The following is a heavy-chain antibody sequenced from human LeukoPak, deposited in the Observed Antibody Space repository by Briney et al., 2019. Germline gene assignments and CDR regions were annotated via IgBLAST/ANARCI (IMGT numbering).Heavy chain of an antibody. CDR2: INHSGST. Sequence: SETLSLTCAVYGGSFSGYYWSWIRQPPGKGLEWIGEINHSGSTNYNPSLKRRVTISVDTSKNQFSLKLSSVTAADTAVYYCARGRVDIVVVPAAMSRYFDYWGQGTLVTVSS. CDR1: GGSFSGYY. V-gene: IGHV4-34*01. CDR3: ARGRVDIVVVPAAMSRYFDY. J-gene: IGHJ4*02. D-gene: IGHD2-2*03.